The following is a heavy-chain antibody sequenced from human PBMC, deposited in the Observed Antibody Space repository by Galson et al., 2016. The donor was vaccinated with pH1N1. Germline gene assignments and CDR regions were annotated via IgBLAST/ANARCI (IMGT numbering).Heavy chain of an antibody. CDR2: INRTGSVQ. CDR1: GFTFSSYW. V-gene: IGHV3-7*03. Sequence: SLRLSCAASGFTFSSYWMSWVRQAPGKGLEWVANINRTGSVQYYVASVKGRFTISRDNAENSLYLQMNSLTAEDTAVYYCARAIFAAAAVWGQGTLVTVSS. J-gene: IGHJ4*02. CDR3: ARAIFAAAAV. D-gene: IGHD6-13*01.